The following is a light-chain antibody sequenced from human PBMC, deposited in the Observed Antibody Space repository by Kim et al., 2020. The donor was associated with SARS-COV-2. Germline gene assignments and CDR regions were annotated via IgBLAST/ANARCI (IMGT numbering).Light chain of an antibody. J-gene: IGKJ4*01. CDR1: QGISSY. CDR2: AAS. Sequence: DIQLTQYPSFLSASVGDRVTITCRASQGISSYLAWYQQKPGKAPKLLIYAASTLQSGVPSRFSGSGSGTEFTLTISSLQPEDFATYYCQQLNSYPNTFGGGTKVDIK. V-gene: IGKV1-9*01. CDR3: QQLNSYPNT.